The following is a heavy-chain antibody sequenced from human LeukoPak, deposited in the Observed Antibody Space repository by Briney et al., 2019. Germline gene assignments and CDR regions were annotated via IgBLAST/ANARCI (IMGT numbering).Heavy chain of an antibody. V-gene: IGHV4-59*01. CDR3: ARVAAAAGTRYYYYYYGMDV. CDR2: IYYSVST. J-gene: IGHJ6*02. CDR1: GGSISSYY. D-gene: IGHD6-13*01. Sequence: SETLSLTCTVSGGSISSYYWSWIRQPPGKGLEWIGYIYYSVSTNYNPSLKSRVTISVDTSKNQFSLKLSSVTAADTAVYYCARVAAAAGTRYYYYYYGMDVWGQGTTVTVSS.